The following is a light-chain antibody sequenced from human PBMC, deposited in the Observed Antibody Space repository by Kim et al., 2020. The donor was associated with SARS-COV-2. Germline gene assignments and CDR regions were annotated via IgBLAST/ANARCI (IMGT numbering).Light chain of an antibody. Sequence: DIQMTQSPRFLSASVGDRVTITCRASQIIGTYLNWYQQKPGRVPKVLIYGASILQSGVPSRFSGSGSGTEFTLTITSLQPEDFATYYCQQSYSTPLYSFGQGTKLEI. CDR3: QQSYSTPLYS. J-gene: IGKJ2*01. CDR2: GAS. V-gene: IGKV1-39*01. CDR1: QIIGTY.